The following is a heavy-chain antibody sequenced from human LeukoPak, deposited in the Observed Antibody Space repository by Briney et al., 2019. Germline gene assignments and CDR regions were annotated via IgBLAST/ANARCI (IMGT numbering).Heavy chain of an antibody. CDR1: KFTFSSYS. V-gene: IGHV3-21*01. J-gene: IGHJ4*02. D-gene: IGHD1-26*01. Sequence: PGGSLRLSCAASKFTFSSYSMNWVRQAPGKGLEWVSSISSSIYIYYADSVKGRFTISRDNAESSLYLQLSSLGAEDTAVYYCVRGGLYHYSGTSGDYWGQGTLVTVSS. CDR3: VRGGLYHYSGTSGDY. CDR2: ISSSIYI.